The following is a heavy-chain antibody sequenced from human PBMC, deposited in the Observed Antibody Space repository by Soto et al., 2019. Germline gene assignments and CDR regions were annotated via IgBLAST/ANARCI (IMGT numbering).Heavy chain of an antibody. J-gene: IGHJ5*02. CDR3: ARVWIDYGDYLWFDP. Sequence: ASVKVYCKASGYTFTSYGISWVRQAPGQGLEWMGWISAYNGNTNYAQKLQGRVTMTTDTSTSTAYMELRSLRSDDTAVYYCARVWIDYGDYLWFDPWGQGTRVTVSS. D-gene: IGHD4-17*01. CDR2: ISAYNGNT. CDR1: GYTFTSYG. V-gene: IGHV1-18*01.